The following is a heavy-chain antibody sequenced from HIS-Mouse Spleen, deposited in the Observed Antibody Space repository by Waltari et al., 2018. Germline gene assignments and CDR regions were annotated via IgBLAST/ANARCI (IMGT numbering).Heavy chain of an antibody. D-gene: IGHD2-15*01. Sequence: QVQLVQSGAEVKKPGASVKVSCKASGYTFTGYYMHGVRRAPGQGLEWMGWINHNSGGTNYAQKFQGRVTMTRDTSISTAYMELSRLRSDDTAVYYCARDPQIRIEFAFDIWGQGTMVTVSS. V-gene: IGHV1-2*02. CDR1: GYTFTGYY. CDR3: ARDPQIRIEFAFDI. J-gene: IGHJ3*02. CDR2: INHNSGGT.